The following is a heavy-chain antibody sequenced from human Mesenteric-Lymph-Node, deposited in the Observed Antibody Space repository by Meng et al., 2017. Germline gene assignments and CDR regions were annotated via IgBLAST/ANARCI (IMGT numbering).Heavy chain of an antibody. CDR2: ITRDASRT. D-gene: IGHD3-22*01. CDR1: GFTFSNYA. CDR3: ARGVSSGVDYFDY. Sequence: GESLKISCAASGFTFSNYAMYWVRQAPGKGLEGVSTITRDASRTYYADSVKGRFTISRDNAKNSLYLQMNSLRAEDTAVYYCARGVSSGVDYFDYWGQGTLVTVSS. J-gene: IGHJ4*02. V-gene: IGHV3-23*01.